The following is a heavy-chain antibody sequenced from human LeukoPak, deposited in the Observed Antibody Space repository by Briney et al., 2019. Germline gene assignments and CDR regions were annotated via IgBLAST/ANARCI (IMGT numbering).Heavy chain of an antibody. V-gene: IGHV3-7*02. CDR3: ARVLVGGTNWFDP. J-gene: IGHJ5*02. CDR2: INRDGSGK. CDR1: GFTLSSYW. Sequence: GGSLRLSCAASGFTLSSYWMSWVRQAPGKGLEWVANINRDGSGKYYVDSVKGRFTISRDNAKNLLYLRMNSLRAEDTSVYYCARVLVGGTNWFDPWGQGTLVTVSS. D-gene: IGHD1-26*01.